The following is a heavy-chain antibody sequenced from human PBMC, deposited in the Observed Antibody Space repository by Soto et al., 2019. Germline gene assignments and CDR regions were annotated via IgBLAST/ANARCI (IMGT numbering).Heavy chain of an antibody. CDR1: GCTVSNNY. Sequence: EVQLVESGGVLVQPGGSLRLSCAASGCTVSNNYMRWVRQAPGKGLEWVSLIYSGGATYYADSVKGRFTISRDNSKNTLYLQMNRLRAEDTAVYYCARDGTYNWVGGQGILVTVSS. CDR2: IYSGGAT. J-gene: IGHJ4*02. V-gene: IGHV3-66*01. D-gene: IGHD1-1*01. CDR3: ARDGTYNWV.